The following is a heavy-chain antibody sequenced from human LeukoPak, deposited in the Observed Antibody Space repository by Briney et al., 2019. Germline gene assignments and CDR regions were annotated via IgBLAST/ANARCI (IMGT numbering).Heavy chain of an antibody. J-gene: IGHJ4*02. CDR2: ISGSGGST. CDR3: AKDIGEYQLLWEFDY. Sequence: GRSLRLSCAASGFTFSSYAMSWVRQARGKGLEWVSAISGSGGSTYYADSVQGRFTISRDNSKNTLYLQMNSLRAEDTAVYYCAKDIGEYQLLWEFDYWGQGTLVTVSS. D-gene: IGHD2-2*01. CDR1: GFTFSSYA. V-gene: IGHV3-23*01.